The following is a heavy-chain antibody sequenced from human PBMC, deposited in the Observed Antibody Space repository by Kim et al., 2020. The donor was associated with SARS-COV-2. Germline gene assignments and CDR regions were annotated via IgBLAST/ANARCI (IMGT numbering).Heavy chain of an antibody. D-gene: IGHD3-3*02. V-gene: IGHV3-74*01. CDR3: TSIFEY. CDR2: GGGSR. J-gene: IGHJ4*02. Sequence: GGGSRYYAGYVNGRFTPSRDNAKSMVYLQMNSLRVDDTAIYYCTSIFEYWGQGALVTVSS.